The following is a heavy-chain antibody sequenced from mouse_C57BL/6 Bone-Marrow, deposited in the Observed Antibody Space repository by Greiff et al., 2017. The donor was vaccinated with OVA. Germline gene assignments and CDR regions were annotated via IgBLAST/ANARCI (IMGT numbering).Heavy chain of an antibody. J-gene: IGHJ4*01. CDR1: GYAFTNYL. CDR2: INPGSGGT. CDR3: ARHVRPYAMDY. Sequence: QVQLQQSGAELVRPGTSVKVSCKASGYAFTNYLIEWVKQRPGQGLEWIGVINPGSGGTNYNEKLKGKATLTADKSSSTAYMQLSSLTSEDSAVYFCARHVRPYAMDYWGQGTSVTVSS. D-gene: IGHD2-14*01. V-gene: IGHV1-54*01.